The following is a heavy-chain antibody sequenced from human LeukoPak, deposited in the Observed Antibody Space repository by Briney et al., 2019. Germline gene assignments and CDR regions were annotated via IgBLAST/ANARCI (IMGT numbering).Heavy chain of an antibody. CDR3: ARERGDSSGYYRLHYYYYGMDV. J-gene: IGHJ6*02. Sequence: PGGSLRLSCAASGFALSSHWMTWVRQVPGRGPEWVANVNRDGSETYYLDSVKGRFTISKDNAKNSLYLQMNSLRAEDTAVYYCARERGDSSGYYRLHYYYYGMDVWGQGTTVTVSS. D-gene: IGHD3-22*01. CDR1: GFALSSHW. CDR2: VNRDGSET. V-gene: IGHV3-7*01.